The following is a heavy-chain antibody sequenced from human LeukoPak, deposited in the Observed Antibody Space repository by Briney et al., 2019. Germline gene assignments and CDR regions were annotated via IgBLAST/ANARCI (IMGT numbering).Heavy chain of an antibody. CDR3: ASLGILTGATFDY. D-gene: IGHD3-9*01. Sequence: GALRLSCAASGFTFSDYNMRWIRQAPGKGLEWVSSISRSGSTKYYADSVKGRFTISRDNAKNSLFLQMNSLRAEDTAVYYCASLGILTGATFDYWGQGTLVTVSS. J-gene: IGHJ4*02. V-gene: IGHV3-11*01. CDR1: GFTFSDYN. CDR2: ISRSGSTK.